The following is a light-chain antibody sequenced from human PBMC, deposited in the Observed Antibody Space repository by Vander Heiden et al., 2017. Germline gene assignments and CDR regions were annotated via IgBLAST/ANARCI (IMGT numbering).Light chain of an antibody. CDR2: QDS. CDR1: KLGDKH. Sequence: SYELTQPPSVTVSPGQTASITCSGDKLGDKHACWYQQKPGQSPVLVIYQDSKRPSGIPERFSGSNSGKTATMPISGTQAMDEADYYCQAWDSSTGVVFGGGTKLTV. V-gene: IGLV3-1*01. CDR3: QAWDSSTGVV. J-gene: IGLJ2*01.